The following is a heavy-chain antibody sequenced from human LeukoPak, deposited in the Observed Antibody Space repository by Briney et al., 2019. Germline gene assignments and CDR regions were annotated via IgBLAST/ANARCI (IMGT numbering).Heavy chain of an antibody. CDR1: GFTFSSYS. CDR2: IRSKAYGGTT. V-gene: IGHV3-49*04. D-gene: IGHD4-17*01. CDR3: TRLIHDYGDLYFDY. J-gene: IGHJ4*02. Sequence: GGSLRLSCAASGFTFSSYSMNWVRQAPGKGLEWVGFIRSKAYGGTTEYAASVKGRFTISRDDSKSIAYLQMNSLKTEDTAVYYCTRLIHDYGDLYFDYWGQGTLVTVSS.